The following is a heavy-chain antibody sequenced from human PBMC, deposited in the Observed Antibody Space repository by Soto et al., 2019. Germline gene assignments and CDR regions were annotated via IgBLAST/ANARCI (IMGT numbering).Heavy chain of an antibody. J-gene: IGHJ5*02. CDR3: AKGRTYSYANYFEP. CDR1: GFTFSSYA. CDR2: MSGSGDNT. V-gene: IGHV3-23*01. D-gene: IGHD5-18*01. Sequence: EVQLLESGGDLVQPGGSLRLSCAASGFTFSSYAMSWVRQAPGKGPEWVSSMSGSGDNTYYADSVKGRFIISRDNSKNTLYLQMSSLRVDDTAVYSCAKGRTYSYANYFEPWGQGTLVTVSS.